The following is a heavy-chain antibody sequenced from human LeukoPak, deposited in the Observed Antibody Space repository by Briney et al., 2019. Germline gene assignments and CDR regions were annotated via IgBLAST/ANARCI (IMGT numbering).Heavy chain of an antibody. Sequence: ASVKVSCKASGGTFSSYAISWVRQAPGQGLEWMGGFDPEDGETIYAQKFQGRVTMTEDTSTDTAYMELSSLRSEDTAVYYCATDPLAGFQHWGQGTLVTVSS. V-gene: IGHV1-24*01. J-gene: IGHJ1*01. CDR2: FDPEDGET. D-gene: IGHD6-19*01. CDR3: ATDPLAGFQH. CDR1: GGTFSSYA.